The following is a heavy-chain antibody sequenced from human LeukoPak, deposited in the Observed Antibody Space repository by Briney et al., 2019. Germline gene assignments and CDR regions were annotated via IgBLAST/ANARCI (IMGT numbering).Heavy chain of an antibody. J-gene: IGHJ4*02. Sequence: GWSVTVSCMASGCTFSSYAISWVRPAPGQGLEWMGRIIPIFGTANYAQKFQGRVTTTADKTTSTAYKELSSLRYDDTAVYYWARDAEYCGGDCWGQGTLVTVSS. CDR3: ARDAEYCGGDC. V-gene: IGHV1-69*06. D-gene: IGHD2-21*01. CDR2: IIPIFGTA. CDR1: GCTFSSYA.